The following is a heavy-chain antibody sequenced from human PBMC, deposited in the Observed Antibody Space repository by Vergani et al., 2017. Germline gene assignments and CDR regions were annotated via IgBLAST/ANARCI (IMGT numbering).Heavy chain of an antibody. D-gene: IGHD6-19*01. V-gene: IGHV4-39*02. CDR1: GGSISSSSYY. CDR3: ARETSNRGEAVAGTRDAFDI. J-gene: IGHJ3*02. Sequence: QLQLQESGPGLVKPSETLSLTCTVSGGSISSSSYYWGWIRQPPGKGLEWIGSISYSGSTYYNPSLKSRVTISVDTSKNQFSLKLSSVTAADTAVYYCARETSNRGEAVAGTRDAFDIWGQGTMVTVSS. CDR2: ISYSGST.